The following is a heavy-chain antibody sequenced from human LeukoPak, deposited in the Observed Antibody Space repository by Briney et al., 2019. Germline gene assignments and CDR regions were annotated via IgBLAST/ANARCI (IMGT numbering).Heavy chain of an antibody. CDR3: ARQYSGSYGAFDI. CDR2: IFYSGST. V-gene: IGHV4-39*01. Sequence: SPSETLSLTCTVSGGSISTSSYYWGWVRQPPGKGLEWIGNIFYSGSTYYSPSLKSRVTISVDTSKNQCSLKLSSVTAADTAVYYCARQYSGSYGAFDIWGQGTMVTVSS. CDR1: GGSISTSSYY. J-gene: IGHJ3*02. D-gene: IGHD1-26*01.